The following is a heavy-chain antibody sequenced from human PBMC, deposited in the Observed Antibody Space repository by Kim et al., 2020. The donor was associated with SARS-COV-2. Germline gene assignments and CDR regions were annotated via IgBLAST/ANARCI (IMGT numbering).Heavy chain of an antibody. J-gene: IGHJ4*02. CDR3: AKELYGSGSYYNPGPYYFDY. V-gene: IGHV3-23*01. CDR1: GFTFSSYA. Sequence: GGSLRLSCTASGFTFSSYAMSWVRQAPGKGLEWVSAISGSGGSTYYADSVKGRFTISRDNSKNTLYLQMNSLRAEDTAVYYCAKELYGSGSYYNPGPYYFDYWGQGTLVTVSS. CDR2: ISGSGGST. D-gene: IGHD3-10*01.